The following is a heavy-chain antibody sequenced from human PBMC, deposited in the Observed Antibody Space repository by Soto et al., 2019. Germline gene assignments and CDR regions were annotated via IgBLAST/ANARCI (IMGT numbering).Heavy chain of an antibody. V-gene: IGHV4-34*01. CDR2: INHSGST. D-gene: IGHD5-12*01. CDR1: GGSFSGYD. J-gene: IGHJ4*02. Sequence: QVQLQQWGAGLLKPSETLSLTCAVYGGSFSGYDWSWIRQPPGKGLEWIGEINHSGSTNYNPSLKSRVTISVDTSKNQFSLKLSSVTSADTAVYYCARGSGGYVRVRLDYLGQGTLVTVSS. CDR3: ARGSGGYVRVRLDY.